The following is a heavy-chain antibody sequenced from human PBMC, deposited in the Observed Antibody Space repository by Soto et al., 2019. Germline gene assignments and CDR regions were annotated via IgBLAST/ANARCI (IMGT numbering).Heavy chain of an antibody. CDR3: ARAGGWELPVDY. Sequence: EVQLVESGGGLVQPGRSLRLSCAASGFTFGSYGMHWVRQAPGKGLVWVSRINRDGSSTSYADSVKGRFTISRENAKNTLYLQMNSLRAEDPAVYYCARAGGWELPVDYWGQGTRVTGSS. CDR1: GFTFGSYG. D-gene: IGHD1-26*01. CDR2: INRDGSST. J-gene: IGHJ4*02. V-gene: IGHV3-74*01.